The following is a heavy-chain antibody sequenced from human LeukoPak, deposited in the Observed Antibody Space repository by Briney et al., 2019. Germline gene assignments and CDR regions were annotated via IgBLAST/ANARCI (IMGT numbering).Heavy chain of an antibody. CDR1: GFTFSISW. D-gene: IGHD6-19*01. CDR3: ARSGYSSGWFSSY. CDR2: IKQDGSEK. J-gene: IGHJ4*02. Sequence: GGSLRLSCAVSGFTFSISWMHWVRQAPGKGLEWVANIKQDGSEKYYVDSVKGRFTISRDNAKNSLYLQMNSLRAEDTAVYYCARSGYSSGWFSSYWGQGTLVTVSS. V-gene: IGHV3-7*01.